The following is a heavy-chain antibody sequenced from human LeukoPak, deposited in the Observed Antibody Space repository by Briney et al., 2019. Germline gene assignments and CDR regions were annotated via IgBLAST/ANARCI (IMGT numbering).Heavy chain of an antibody. J-gene: IGHJ4*02. D-gene: IGHD6-13*01. CDR2: INHSGST. V-gene: IGHV4-34*01. CDR3: ARSVAAAGPLGY. Sequence: SETLSLTCAVYGGSFSGYYWSWIRRPPGKGLEWIGEINHSGSTNYNPSLKSRVTISVDTSKNQFSLKLSSVTAADTAVYYCARSVAAAGPLGYWGQGTLVTVSP. CDR1: GGSFSGYY.